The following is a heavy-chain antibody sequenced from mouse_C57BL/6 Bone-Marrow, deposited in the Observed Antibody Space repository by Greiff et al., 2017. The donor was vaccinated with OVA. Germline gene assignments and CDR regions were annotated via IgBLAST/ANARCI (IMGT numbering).Heavy chain of an antibody. D-gene: IGHD1-2*01. V-gene: IGHV5-6*01. CDR3: ARRITTAYYAMDY. Sequence: EVQVVESGGDLVKPGGSLKLSCAASGFTFSSYGMSWVRQTPDKRLEWVATISSGGSYTYYPDSVKGRFTISRDNAKNTLYLQMSSLKSEDTAMYYCARRITTAYYAMDYWGQGTSVTVSS. CDR1: GFTFSSYG. CDR2: ISSGGSYT. J-gene: IGHJ4*01.